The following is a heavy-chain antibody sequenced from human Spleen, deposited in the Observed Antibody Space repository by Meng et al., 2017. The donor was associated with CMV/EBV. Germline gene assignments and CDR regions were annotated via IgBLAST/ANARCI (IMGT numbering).Heavy chain of an antibody. Sequence: GGSLRRSCGASGFTFSSYWMHWVRQAPGKGLVWVSRINSDGSSTTYADSVKGRFTISRDNAKNTLYLQMNSLRAEDTAVYYCARDEVDYYDFWSGYYRSGMDVWGQGTTVTVSS. CDR2: INSDGSST. V-gene: IGHV3-74*01. J-gene: IGHJ6*02. D-gene: IGHD3-3*01. CDR1: GFTFSSYW. CDR3: ARDEVDYYDFWSGYYRSGMDV.